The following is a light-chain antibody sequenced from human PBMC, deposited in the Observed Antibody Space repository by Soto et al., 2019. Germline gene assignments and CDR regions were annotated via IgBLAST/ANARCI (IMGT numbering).Light chain of an antibody. J-gene: IGLJ2*01. Sequence: QPVLTQSPSASASLGASVKLTCTLSSGHSNYAIAWHQQQQEKGPQYLIRLNSDGSLSKGDGIPGRFSGSMSGAERYLIISSLQSGDEADYYCQTWDTGIQVFGGGTKLTVL. CDR3: QTWDTGIQV. CDR1: SGHSNYA. V-gene: IGLV4-69*01. CDR2: LNSDGSL.